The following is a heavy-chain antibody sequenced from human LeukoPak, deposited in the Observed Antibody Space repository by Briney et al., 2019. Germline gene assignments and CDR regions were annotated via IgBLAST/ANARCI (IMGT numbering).Heavy chain of an antibody. CDR2: ISGSGDRT. CDR1: GFTFSSYA. Sequence: PGGSLRLSCAASGFTFSSYAMSWVRQARGKGLEWVSAISGSGDRTNYADSVKGRFTISRDNSKNTLFLQINSLRAENTAVYYCAKAVGYYYYYGMDVWGQGTTVTVSS. J-gene: IGHJ6*02. CDR3: AKAVGYYYYYGMDV. D-gene: IGHD1-26*01. V-gene: IGHV3-23*01.